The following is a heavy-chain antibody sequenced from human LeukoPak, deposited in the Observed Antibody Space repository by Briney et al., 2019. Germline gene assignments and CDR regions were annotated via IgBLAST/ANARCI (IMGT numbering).Heavy chain of an antibody. CDR2: IYYSGST. CDR1: GGSFSGYY. Sequence: TSETLSLTCAVYGGSFSGYYWSWIRQPPGKGLEWIGYIYYSGSTNYNPSLKSRVTISVDTSKNQFSLKLSSVTAADTAVYYCARDLSLYGSGSYFPFDPWGQGTLVTVSS. D-gene: IGHD3-10*01. J-gene: IGHJ5*02. V-gene: IGHV4-59*01. CDR3: ARDLSLYGSGSYFPFDP.